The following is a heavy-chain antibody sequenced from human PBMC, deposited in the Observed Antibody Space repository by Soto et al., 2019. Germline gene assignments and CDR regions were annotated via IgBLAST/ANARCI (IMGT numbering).Heavy chain of an antibody. CDR2: VSIGGST. Sequence: PXASLPLSCAASGFTFSSYAKGGVRPGPGKGLEWVAVVSIGGSTHYADSVRGRFTISRDNSKNTLSLQMNSPTAEDTAVYFCAKRRGAGGHFDYWGQGALVIVSS. D-gene: IGHD2-15*01. V-gene: IGHV3-23*01. J-gene: IGHJ4*02. CDR3: AKRRGAGGHFDY. CDR1: GFTFSSYA.